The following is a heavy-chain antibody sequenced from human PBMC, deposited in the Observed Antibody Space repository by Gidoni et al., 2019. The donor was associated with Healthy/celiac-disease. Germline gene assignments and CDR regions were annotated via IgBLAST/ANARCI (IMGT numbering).Heavy chain of an antibody. V-gene: IGHV1-69*01. CDR3: ARDPGSYGSGSYGYYYYGMDV. Sequence: QVQLVQSGAEVKKPGSSVKVSCKASGGTFSSYAISWVRQAPGQGLEWMGGIIPIFGTANYAQKFQGRVTITADESTSTAYMELSSLRSEDTAVYYCARDPGSYGSGSYGYYYYGMDVWGQGTTVTVSS. D-gene: IGHD3-10*01. CDR2: IIPIFGTA. J-gene: IGHJ6*02. CDR1: GGTFSSYA.